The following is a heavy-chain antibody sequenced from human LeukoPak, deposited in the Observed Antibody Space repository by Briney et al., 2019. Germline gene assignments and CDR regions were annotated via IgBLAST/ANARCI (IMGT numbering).Heavy chain of an antibody. J-gene: IGHJ4*02. CDR1: GGSFSGYY. Sequence: SETLSLTCAVYGGSFSGYYWSWIRQPPGKGLEWIGEINHSGSTNYNPSLKSRVTISVDKSKNQFSLKLSSVTAADTAVYYCAREPILLWFGELAYYFGYWGQGTLVTVSS. D-gene: IGHD3-10*01. V-gene: IGHV4-34*01. CDR2: INHSGST. CDR3: AREPILLWFGELAYYFGY.